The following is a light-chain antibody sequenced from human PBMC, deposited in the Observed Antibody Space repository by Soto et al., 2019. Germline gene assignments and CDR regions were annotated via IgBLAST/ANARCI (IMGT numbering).Light chain of an antibody. CDR2: GAS. V-gene: IGKV3-20*01. CDR3: HQYGSSPT. J-gene: IGKJ3*01. Sequence: EVVLTQSPGTVSLSPGERATLSCRASQSIGSTYLAWYQLKPGQAPRLLIYGASSRATGIPDRFSGSGSGTDFTLTISRLEPEDFAVYYCHQYGSSPTFGPGTKVDIK. CDR1: QSIGSTY.